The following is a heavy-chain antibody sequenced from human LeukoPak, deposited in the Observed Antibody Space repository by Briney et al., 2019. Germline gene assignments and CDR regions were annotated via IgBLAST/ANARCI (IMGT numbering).Heavy chain of an antibody. J-gene: IGHJ4*02. D-gene: IGHD1-26*01. Sequence: GASVKVSCKASGYTFNRYGMNWVRQAPGQGLEWMGWINTNTGNPTYAQGFTGRFVFSLDTSVTMAYLQINSLKAEDTAVYYCARDSISGSYVHFDDWGQGTLVTVSS. CDR1: GYTFNRYG. V-gene: IGHV7-4-1*04. CDR2: INTNTGNP. CDR3: ARDSISGSYVHFDD.